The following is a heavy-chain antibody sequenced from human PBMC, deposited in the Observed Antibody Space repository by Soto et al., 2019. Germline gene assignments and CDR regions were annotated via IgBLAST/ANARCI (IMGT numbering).Heavy chain of an antibody. Sequence: GGSLRLSCAASGFTFSSYAMSWVRQAPGKGLEWVSAISSSGGTIYYADSVKGRFTISRDNAKNSLYLQMNSLRAEDTAVYYCARSGPAMVTYWGQGTLVTVSS. CDR3: ARSGPAMVTY. D-gene: IGHD5-18*01. J-gene: IGHJ4*02. CDR1: GFTFSSYA. CDR2: ISSSGGTI. V-gene: IGHV3-48*01.